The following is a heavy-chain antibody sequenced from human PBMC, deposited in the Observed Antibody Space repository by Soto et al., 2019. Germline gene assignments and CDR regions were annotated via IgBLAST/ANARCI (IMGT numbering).Heavy chain of an antibody. Sequence: GGSLRLSCAASGFTFSSYAMSWVRQAPGKGLEWVSAISGSGGSTYYADSVKGRFTISRDNSKNTLYLQMNSLRAEDTAVYYCAKGSYGGNPKGYYFDYWGQGTLVTVSS. D-gene: IGHD4-17*01. V-gene: IGHV3-23*01. CDR2: ISGSGGST. CDR3: AKGSYGGNPKGYYFDY. J-gene: IGHJ4*02. CDR1: GFTFSSYA.